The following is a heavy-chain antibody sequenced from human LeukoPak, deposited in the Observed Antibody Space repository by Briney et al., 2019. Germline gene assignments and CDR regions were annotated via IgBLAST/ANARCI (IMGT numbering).Heavy chain of an antibody. Sequence: SETLSLTCAVYGVSFSGYYWSWIRQPPGKGLEWIGEINHSGSTNYNPSLKSRVTISVDTSKNQFSLKLSSVTAADTAVYYCARGLYYDSSGPWGQGTLVTVSS. CDR1: GVSFSGYY. D-gene: IGHD3-22*01. V-gene: IGHV4-34*01. CDR3: ARGLYYDSSGP. J-gene: IGHJ4*02. CDR2: INHSGST.